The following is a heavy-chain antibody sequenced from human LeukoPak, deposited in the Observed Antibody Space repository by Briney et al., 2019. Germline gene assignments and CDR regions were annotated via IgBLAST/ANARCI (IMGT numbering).Heavy chain of an antibody. Sequence: GGSLRLSCAASGFTFSDYYMSWIRQAPGKGLEWVAGVSGSSGRTYYAASVKGRFTISRDNSKNTLSLEMNSLSAADTAVYYCAKDLSYSSGWYGFDYWGQGTLVTVSS. CDR3: AKDLSYSSGWYGFDY. J-gene: IGHJ4*02. CDR1: GFTFSDYY. CDR2: VSGSSGRT. V-gene: IGHV3-23*01. D-gene: IGHD6-19*01.